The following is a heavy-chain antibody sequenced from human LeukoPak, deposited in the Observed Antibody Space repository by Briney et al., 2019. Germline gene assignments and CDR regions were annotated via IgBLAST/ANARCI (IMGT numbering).Heavy chain of an antibody. V-gene: IGHV3-53*01. Sequence: GGSLRLSCAASGFTVSSNYMSWVRQAPGKGLESVSVIYSAGSTYYADSVRGRFTISRDNAKNTLYLQMNSLRVEDTAVYYCARMSWDYCSSTSCYAASYYYYYYMDVWGKGTTVTISS. CDR2: IYSAGST. CDR1: GFTVSSNY. D-gene: IGHD2-2*01. CDR3: ARMSWDYCSSTSCYAASYYYYYYMDV. J-gene: IGHJ6*03.